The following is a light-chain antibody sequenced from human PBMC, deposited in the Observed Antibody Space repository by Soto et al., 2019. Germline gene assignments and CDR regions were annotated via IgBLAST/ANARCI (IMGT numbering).Light chain of an antibody. J-gene: IGLJ3*02. CDR3: SSYTSSSTWV. CDR2: DVS. CDR1: SSDVGGYNY. Sequence: QSVLTQPASVSGSPGQSITISCTGTSSDVGGYNYVSWYQQHPGKAPKLMICDVSDRPSGVSNRFSGSKSGSTASLTISGLQAEDEADYYCSSYTSSSTWVFGGGTKVTVL. V-gene: IGLV2-14*01.